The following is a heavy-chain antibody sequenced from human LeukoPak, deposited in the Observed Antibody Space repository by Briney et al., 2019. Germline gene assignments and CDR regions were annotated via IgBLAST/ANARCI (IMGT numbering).Heavy chain of an antibody. V-gene: IGHV3-30*04. D-gene: IGHD2-2*02. CDR1: GFTFSSYA. J-gene: IGHJ3*02. CDR2: ISYDGSNK. Sequence: PGRSLRLSCAASGFTFSSYAMHWVRQAPGKGLEWVAVISYDGSNKYYADSVKGRFTISRDNSKNTLYLQMNSLRAEDTAVYYCARWGLGYCSSTSCYKNAFDIWGKGTTVTVSS. CDR3: ARWGLGYCSSTSCYKNAFDI.